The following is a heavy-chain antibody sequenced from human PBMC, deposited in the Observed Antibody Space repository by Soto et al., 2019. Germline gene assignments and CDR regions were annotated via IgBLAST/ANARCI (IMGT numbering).Heavy chain of an antibody. CDR3: ASWTTVTTERFDVFDI. J-gene: IGHJ3*02. CDR1: GGSTSSYY. V-gene: IGHV4-59*01. CDR2: IYYSGSS. Sequence: PSETLSLTCTVSGGSTSSYYWSWIRQPPGKGLEWIGHIYYSGSSNYNPSLKSRVTISVDTSKNQFSLKLSSVTAADTAVYYCASWTTVTTERFDVFDIWGRGTMVTVSS. D-gene: IGHD4-17*01.